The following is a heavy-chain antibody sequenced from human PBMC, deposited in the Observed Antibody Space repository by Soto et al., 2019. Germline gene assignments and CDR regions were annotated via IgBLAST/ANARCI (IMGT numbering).Heavy chain of an antibody. CDR1: GLILTNGF. V-gene: IGHV3-15*07. D-gene: IGHD4-17*01. Sequence: ESGGGLVKPGESLRLSCAASGLILTNGFMNWVRLAPGKGLEWVGRIKSKTDGGTTDYAAPVKGRFTISRDDSKNTLYLQMNSLKTEDTAVYYCSYGVDYYFDYWGQGALVTVSS. J-gene: IGHJ4*02. CDR2: IKSKTDGGTT. CDR3: SYGVDYYFDY.